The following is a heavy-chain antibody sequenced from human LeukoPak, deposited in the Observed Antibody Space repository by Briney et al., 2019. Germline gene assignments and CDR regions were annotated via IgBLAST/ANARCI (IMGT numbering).Heavy chain of an antibody. CDR1: GGTFSSYA. V-gene: IGHV1-69*04. J-gene: IGHJ4*02. CDR3: ARDQYCSGGSCYAEIDY. Sequence: SVKVSCKASGGTFSSYAISWVRQAPGQGLEWMGRIIPILGIANYAQKFQGRVTITADKSTSTAYMELSSLRSGDTAVYYCARDQYCSGGSCYAEIDYWGQGTLVTVSS. CDR2: IIPILGIA. D-gene: IGHD2-15*01.